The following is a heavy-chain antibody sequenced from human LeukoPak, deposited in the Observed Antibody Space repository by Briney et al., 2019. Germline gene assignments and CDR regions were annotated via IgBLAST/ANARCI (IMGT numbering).Heavy chain of an antibody. J-gene: IGHJ4*02. D-gene: IGHD5-18*01. CDR2: IRYDGSNK. V-gene: IGHV3-30*02. CDR1: GYTFSSYG. CDR3: ARVGRGYSFNVYYFDY. Sequence: GGSLRLSCAASGYTFSSYGMHWVRQAPGKGLEWVAFIRYDGSNKYYADSVKGRFTISRDNSKNIVDLQMNSLRAEDTAVYYCARVGRGYSFNVYYFDYWGQGTLVTVSS.